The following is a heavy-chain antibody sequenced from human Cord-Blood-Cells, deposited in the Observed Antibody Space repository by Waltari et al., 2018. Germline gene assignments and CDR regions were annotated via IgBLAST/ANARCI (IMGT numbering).Heavy chain of an antibody. J-gene: IGHJ4*02. Sequence: QVQLVQSGAEVKKPGASVKASCTFSEYTLTDLSFTWVRQAPGKGLEWMGGCDPEDGETIYAQKFQGRVTMTEDTSTDTAYMELSSLRSEDTAVYYCATLSPIVGAFDYWGQGTLVTVSS. V-gene: IGHV1-24*01. CDR2: CDPEDGET. CDR1: EYTLTDLS. D-gene: IGHD1-26*01. CDR3: ATLSPIVGAFDY.